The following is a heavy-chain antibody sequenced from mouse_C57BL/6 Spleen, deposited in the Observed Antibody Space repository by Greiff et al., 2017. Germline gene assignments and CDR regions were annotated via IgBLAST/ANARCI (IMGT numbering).Heavy chain of an antibody. Sequence: QLQESGPELVKPGASVKISCKASGYSFTDYNMNWVKQSNGKSLEWIGVINPNYGTTSYNQKFKGKATLTVDQSSSTAYMQLNSLTSEDSAVYYCARDYGSRGDYAIDYWGQGTSVTVSA. J-gene: IGHJ4*01. V-gene: IGHV1-39*01. CDR3: ARDYGSRGDYAIDY. CDR1: GYSFTDYN. D-gene: IGHD1-1*01. CDR2: INPNYGTT.